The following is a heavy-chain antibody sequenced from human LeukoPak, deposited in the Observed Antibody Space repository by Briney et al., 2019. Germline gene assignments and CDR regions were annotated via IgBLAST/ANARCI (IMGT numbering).Heavy chain of an antibody. D-gene: IGHD3-10*01. J-gene: IGHJ4*02. CDR3: ARAGKTNELDY. V-gene: IGHV3-74*01. CDR1: RFSFSTYG. Sequence: PGGSLRLSCAASRFSFSTYGMHWVRQVPGKGPVWVSRINSDGSRTIYADSVKGRFSISRDNAKNTLYLQMNSLRVDDTADYYCARAGKTNELDYWGQGTLVTVSS. CDR2: INSDGSRT.